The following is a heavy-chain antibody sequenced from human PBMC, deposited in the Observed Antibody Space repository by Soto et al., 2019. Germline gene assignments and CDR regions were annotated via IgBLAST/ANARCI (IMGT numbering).Heavy chain of an antibody. CDR2: LSGDGRTI. CDR1: GFNFSSYY. V-gene: IGHV3-74*01. J-gene: IGHJ4*02. CDR3: ARGDVEVPAHIYY. Sequence: PGGSLRLSCTASGFNFSSYYMHWVRQAPGKGLVWVSRLSGDGRTITYADSVRGRFSISRDSAKNTLYLQMRSLRAEDTAIYYCARGDVEVPAHIYYWGQGTMVTVSS. D-gene: IGHD2-2*01.